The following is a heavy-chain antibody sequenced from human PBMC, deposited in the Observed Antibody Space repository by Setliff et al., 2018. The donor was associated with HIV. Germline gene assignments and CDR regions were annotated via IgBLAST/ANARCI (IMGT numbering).Heavy chain of an antibody. CDR3: AKDPHLIVGATGGLIDY. CDR2: ISYDGSSK. D-gene: IGHD1-26*01. CDR1: GFTFSSYG. V-gene: IGHV3-30*18. J-gene: IGHJ4*02. Sequence: GESLRLSCAASGFTFSSYGMHWVRQAPGKGLEWVAVISYDGSSKYYADAVKRRFTISRDNSKNTLYLQMNSLRAEDTAVYYCAKDPHLIVGATGGLIDYWGQGTLVTVSS.